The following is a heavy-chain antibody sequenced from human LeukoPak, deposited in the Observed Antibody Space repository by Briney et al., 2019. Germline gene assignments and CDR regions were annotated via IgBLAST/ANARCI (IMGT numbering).Heavy chain of an antibody. Sequence: PSQTLSLTCTVSGGSISSGSYYWSWIRQPAGKGLEWIGSIYYSGSTYYNPSLKSRVTISVDTSKNQFSLKLSSVTAADTAVYYCARCRLGGYGEYYFDYWGQGTLVTVSS. CDR1: GGSISSGSYY. D-gene: IGHD3-22*01. J-gene: IGHJ4*02. CDR2: IYYSGST. CDR3: ARCRLGGYGEYYFDY. V-gene: IGHV4-39*01.